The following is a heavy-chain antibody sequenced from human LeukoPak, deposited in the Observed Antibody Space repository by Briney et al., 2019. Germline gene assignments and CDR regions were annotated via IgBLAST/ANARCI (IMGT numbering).Heavy chain of an antibody. V-gene: IGHV4-59*01. J-gene: IGHJ5*02. CDR3: AKGTRFDP. Sequence: SETLSLTCTVSGGSISTYYWSWIRQPPGEGLEWIGSIYYSGTTHSNPSLKSRATISVDTSKNHLSLKVSSVTAADTAVYFCAKGTRFDPWGQGTLVTVSS. D-gene: IGHD1-7*01. CDR1: GGSISTYY. CDR2: IYYSGTT.